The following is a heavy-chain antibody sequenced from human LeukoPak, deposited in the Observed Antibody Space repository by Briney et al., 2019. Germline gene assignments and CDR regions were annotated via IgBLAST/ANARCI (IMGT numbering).Heavy chain of an antibody. CDR1: AYTFSSYS. V-gene: IGHV3-21*01. CDR2: ISTSSSNI. D-gene: IGHD3-22*01. CDR3: ARTSDTSGRLYWYFDL. J-gene: IGHJ2*01. Sequence: GGPLRLPCAASAYTFSSYSMIWLRQAPGRGLTWFCFISTSSSNIHYADSVKGRFTISRDNAKNSLYLQMNSRRAEDTAVYYCARTSDTSGRLYWYFDLWGRGTLVTVSS.